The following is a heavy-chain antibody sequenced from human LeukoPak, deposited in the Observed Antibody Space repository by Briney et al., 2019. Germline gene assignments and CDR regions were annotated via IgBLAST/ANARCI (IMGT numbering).Heavy chain of an antibody. D-gene: IGHD4-23*01. CDR3: ARFRHAGNPNTWWFEP. Sequence: SETLSLTCTVSGGSISSNIYYWGWIRQPPGKGLEWIGSSYYSGSTYYNPSLKSRVTLSADTSKNQFSLKLSSVTAADTAVYYCARFRHAGNPNTWWFEPWGQGTLVTVSS. CDR2: SYYSGST. V-gene: IGHV4-39*01. J-gene: IGHJ5*02. CDR1: GGSISSNIYY.